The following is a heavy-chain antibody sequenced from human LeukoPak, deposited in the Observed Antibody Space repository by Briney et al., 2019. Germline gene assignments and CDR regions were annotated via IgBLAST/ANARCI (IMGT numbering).Heavy chain of an antibody. CDR2: MLPNGNKK. D-gene: IGHD3-10*01. CDR3: ARDLIGRYTLHL. V-gene: IGHV3-30-3*01. J-gene: IGHJ5*02. CDR1: AFTFTDYN. Sequence: PGGSLSPSCAVSAFTFTDYNMHWVSQAPSKGMDWVPHMLPNGNKKDYTDPMKGRLTISRDNSKNTVDLQLNSLIAQDTAGYYCARDLIGRYTLHLCGRGPVVSVS.